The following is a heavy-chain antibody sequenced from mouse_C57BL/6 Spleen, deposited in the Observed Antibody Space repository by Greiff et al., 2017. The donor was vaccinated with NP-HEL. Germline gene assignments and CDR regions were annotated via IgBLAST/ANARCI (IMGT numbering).Heavy chain of an antibody. Sequence: VKLQQPGAELVKPGASVKMSCKASGYTFTSYWITWVKQRPGQGLEWIGDIYPGSGSTNYNEKFKSKATLTVDTSSSTAYLQLSSLTSEDSAVYYCARRIYDGYYAPSAMDYWGQGTSVTVSS. CDR1: GYTFTSYW. CDR2: IYPGSGST. J-gene: IGHJ4*01. V-gene: IGHV1-55*01. D-gene: IGHD2-3*01. CDR3: ARRIYDGYYAPSAMDY.